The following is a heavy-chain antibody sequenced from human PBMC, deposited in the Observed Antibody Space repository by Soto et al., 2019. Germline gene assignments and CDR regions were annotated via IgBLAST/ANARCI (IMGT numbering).Heavy chain of an antibody. CDR3: SFAPNWTDQLTRY. CDR1: GGMFYSSA. D-gene: IGHD1-1*01. CDR2: IVPMNGSP. J-gene: IGHJ4*02. Sequence: QVQLVQSGAEVKKPGSSVRVSCKASGGMFYSSAINWVRQAPGQGLEWMGGIVPMNGSPKYAQEFLGRVTSSADASATTAYMDLSGLKSEDTAVDYGSFAPNWTDQLTRYWGRVTQGTVSS. V-gene: IGHV1-69*01.